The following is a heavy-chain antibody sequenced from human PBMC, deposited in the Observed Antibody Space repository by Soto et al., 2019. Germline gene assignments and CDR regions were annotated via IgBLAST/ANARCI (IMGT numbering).Heavy chain of an antibody. CDR1: GFTFSSYW. CDR3: AGHRDYSLDC. J-gene: IGHJ4*02. V-gene: IGHV3-7*03. Sequence: EVQLVESGGDLVQPGGSLRLSCAASGFTFSSYWMTWVRQAPGRGLEWVANIKQDGSEEYSVDSVKGRFIVSRDNAKNSVDVQMNSRRGEGAGVYECAGHRDYSLDCGGQGTLVTVSS. CDR2: IKQDGSEE. D-gene: IGHD4-4*01.